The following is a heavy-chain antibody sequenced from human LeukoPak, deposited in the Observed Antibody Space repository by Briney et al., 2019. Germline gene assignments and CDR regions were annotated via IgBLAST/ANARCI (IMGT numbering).Heavy chain of an antibody. J-gene: IGHJ3*02. CDR3: ARDISLRLGELSFGDHAFDI. CDR2: INWNGGST. Sequence: GGFLRLSCAASGFTFDDYGMSWVRQAPGKGLEWVSGINWNGGSTGYAGSVKGRFTISRDNAKNSLYLQMNSLRAEDTALYYCARDISLRLGELSFGDHAFDIWGQGTMVTVSS. CDR1: GFTFDDYG. D-gene: IGHD3-16*02. V-gene: IGHV3-20*04.